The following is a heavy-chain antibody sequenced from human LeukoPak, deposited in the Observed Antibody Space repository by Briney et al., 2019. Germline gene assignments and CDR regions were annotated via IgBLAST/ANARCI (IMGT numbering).Heavy chain of an antibody. Sequence: LSLTCTVSGGSISGSSYYWGWIRQPPGKGLEWVAVISYDGSNKYYADSVKGRFTISRDNSKNTLYLQMNSLRAEDTAVYYCARDEAWSLWGQGTMVTVSS. CDR2: ISYDGSNK. CDR1: GGSISGSSYY. CDR3: ARDEAWSL. D-gene: IGHD1-26*01. J-gene: IGHJ3*01. V-gene: IGHV3-30-3*01.